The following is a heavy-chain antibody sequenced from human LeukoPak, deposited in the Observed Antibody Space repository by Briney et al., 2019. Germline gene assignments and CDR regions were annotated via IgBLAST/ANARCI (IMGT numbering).Heavy chain of an antibody. CDR3: ARGEDSSSWYSSYYFDY. J-gene: IGHJ4*02. Sequence: GASVKVSCKASGYTFTGYYMHWVRQAPGQGLEWMGWINPNSGGTNYAQKFQGRVTMTRDTSISTAYMELSRLRSDDTAVYYCARGEDSSSWYSSYYFDYWGQGTLVTVSS. CDR1: GYTFTGYY. V-gene: IGHV1-2*02. D-gene: IGHD6-13*01. CDR2: INPNSGGT.